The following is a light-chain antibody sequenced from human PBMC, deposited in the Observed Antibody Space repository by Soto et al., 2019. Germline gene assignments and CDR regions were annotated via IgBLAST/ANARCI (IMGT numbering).Light chain of an antibody. CDR1: HSVSSSY. CDR2: ATS. V-gene: IGKV3-20*01. J-gene: IGKJ1*01. Sequence: EIVLTQSPGTLSLSPGERAPLSCRASHSVSSSYLAWYQQKPGQAPRLLIYATSTRATGTPDRFSGSGSGTDFTLTISRLEPEDFAVYYCQQYGSSGTFGQGTKVDIK. CDR3: QQYGSSGT.